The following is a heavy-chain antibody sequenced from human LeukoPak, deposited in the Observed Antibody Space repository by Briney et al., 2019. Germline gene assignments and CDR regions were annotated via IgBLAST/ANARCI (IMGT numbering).Heavy chain of an antibody. CDR2: ISWNSGSI. CDR3: TKARAYYDILTGDSGQYYFDY. D-gene: IGHD3-9*01. J-gene: IGHJ4*02. V-gene: IGHV3-9*01. CDR1: GFTFDDYA. Sequence: PGGSLRLSCAASGFTFDDYAMHWVRQAPGKGLEWVSGISWNSGSIGYADSVKGRFTISRDNNKNSLYLQMNSLRAEDTALYYCTKARAYYDILTGDSGQYYFDYWGQGTLVTVSS.